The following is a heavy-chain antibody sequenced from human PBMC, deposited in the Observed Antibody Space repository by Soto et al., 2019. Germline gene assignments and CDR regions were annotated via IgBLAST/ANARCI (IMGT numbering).Heavy chain of an antibody. CDR2: ISSSSSYI. CDR3: ARDGDAALDPFDY. CDR1: GFTFSSYS. J-gene: IGHJ4*02. D-gene: IGHD6-25*01. Sequence: GGSLRLSCAASGFTFSSYSMNWVRQAPGKGLEWVSSISSSSSYIYYADSVKGRFTISRDNAKNSLYLQMNSLRAEDAAVYYCARDGDAALDPFDYWGQGTLVTVSS. V-gene: IGHV3-21*01.